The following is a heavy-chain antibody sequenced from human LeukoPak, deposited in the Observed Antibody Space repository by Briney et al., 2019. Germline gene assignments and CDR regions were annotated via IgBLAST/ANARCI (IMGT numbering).Heavy chain of an antibody. CDR2: ISYDGSNK. Sequence: GGSLRLSCAASGFTFSSYAMHWVRQAPGKGLEWVAVISYDGSNKYYADSVKGRFTISRDNSKNTLYLQMDSLRAEDTAVYYCARGYSSTDYWGQGTLVTVSS. J-gene: IGHJ4*02. V-gene: IGHV3-30-3*01. CDR3: ARGYSSTDY. CDR1: GFTFSSYA. D-gene: IGHD6-13*01.